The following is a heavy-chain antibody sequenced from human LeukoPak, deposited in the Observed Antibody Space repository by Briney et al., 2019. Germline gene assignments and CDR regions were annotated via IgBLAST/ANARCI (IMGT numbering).Heavy chain of an antibody. J-gene: IGHJ4*02. CDR1: GYTFSDFY. D-gene: IGHD3-3*02. CDR3: ARVRLADERAWAY. V-gene: IGHV1-2*02. CDR2: ITPKSGDT. Sequence: GASVTVSCKASGYTFSDFYIHWVRQAPGQGLEYVAWITPKSGDTYSPQRFQGRVTMTRDASISTAYMELSSLRSDDTAVYFCARVRLADERAWAYWGQGTLVTVSS.